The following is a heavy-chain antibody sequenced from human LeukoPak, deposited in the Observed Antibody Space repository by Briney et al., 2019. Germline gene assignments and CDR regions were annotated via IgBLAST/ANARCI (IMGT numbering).Heavy chain of an antibody. CDR2: ISSSSSNI. Sequence: GGSLRLSCAASGFTFSTYNLDWVRQAPGKGLEWVSSISSSSSNIYYADSVKGRFTISRDNAKNSLYLQMNSLRAEDTAVYYCARGTYCSSTTCYEDYFDNWGQGTLVTVSS. CDR3: ARGTYCSSTTCYEDYFDN. J-gene: IGHJ4*02. V-gene: IGHV3-21*01. D-gene: IGHD2-2*01. CDR1: GFTFSTYN.